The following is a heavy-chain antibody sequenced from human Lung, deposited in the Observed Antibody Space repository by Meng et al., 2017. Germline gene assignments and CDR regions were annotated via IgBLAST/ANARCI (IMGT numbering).Heavy chain of an antibody. Sequence: HVQLLQSGAEVKQPGASLKVSCKASDYTFNGYGVCWVRQAPGQGLEWMAWLGAHPGDTSFAPKFLGRVTVTADTATATAYMELRSLRSDDTAVYYCARGTPGRSYCDYWGLGTLVTVSS. J-gene: IGHJ4*02. CDR2: LGAHPGDT. CDR1: DYTFNGYG. D-gene: IGHD3-10*01. CDR3: ARGTPGRSYCDY. V-gene: IGHV1-18*01.